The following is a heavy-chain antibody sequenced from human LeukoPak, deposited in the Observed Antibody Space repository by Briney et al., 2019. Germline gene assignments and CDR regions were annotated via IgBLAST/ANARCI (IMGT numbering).Heavy chain of an antibody. D-gene: IGHD3-9*01. CDR2: ISGSGGST. CDR1: GFTFSSYA. Sequence: GGSLRLSCAASGFTFSSYAMSWVRQAPGKGLEWVSAISGSGGSTYYADSVKGRFTISRDNSKNTLYLQMNSLRAEDTAVYYCAKDHYDILTGPVGFDYWGQGTLVTVSS. J-gene: IGHJ4*02. CDR3: AKDHYDILTGPVGFDY. V-gene: IGHV3-23*01.